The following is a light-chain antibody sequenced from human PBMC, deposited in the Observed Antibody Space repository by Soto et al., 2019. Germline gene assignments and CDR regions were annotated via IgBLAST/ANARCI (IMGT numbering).Light chain of an antibody. Sequence: QSLLTQPPSVSGAPGQRVTISCTGRSSNIGAGYDVHWYQQLPGTAPKLLIYGNSNRPSGVPDRFSGSKSGTSASLAITGLQAEDEADYYCQSYDSSLSGSKVFGTGTKVTVL. CDR1: SSNIGAGYD. CDR3: QSYDSSLSGSKV. V-gene: IGLV1-40*01. J-gene: IGLJ1*01. CDR2: GNS.